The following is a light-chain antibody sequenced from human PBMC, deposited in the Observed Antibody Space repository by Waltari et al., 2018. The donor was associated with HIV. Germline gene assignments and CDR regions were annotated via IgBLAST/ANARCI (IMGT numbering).Light chain of an antibody. CDR3: QVWDSSSDAYV. V-gene: IGLV3-21*04. Sequence: SYVLAQPPSVSVAPGKTARITRGGNNIGSKREHWYQQKPGQAPVVVIYYDSDRPSGIPERFSGSNSGNTATLTISRVEAGDEADYYCQVWDSSSDAYVFGTGTKVTVL. CDR1: NIGSKR. J-gene: IGLJ1*01. CDR2: YDS.